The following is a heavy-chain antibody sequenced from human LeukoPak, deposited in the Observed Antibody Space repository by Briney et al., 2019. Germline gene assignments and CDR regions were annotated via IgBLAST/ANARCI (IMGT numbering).Heavy chain of an antibody. CDR2: IYYSGST. CDR3: ARRSGWYGGVGTKYYYMDV. CDR1: GGSISSYY. D-gene: IGHD6-19*01. Sequence: PSETLSLTCTVSGGSISSYYWSWIRQPPGKGLEWIGYIYYSGSTNYNPSLKSRVTISVDTSKNQFSLKLSSVTAADTAVYYCARRSGWYGGVGTKYYYMDVWGKGTTVTISS. V-gene: IGHV4-59*01. J-gene: IGHJ6*03.